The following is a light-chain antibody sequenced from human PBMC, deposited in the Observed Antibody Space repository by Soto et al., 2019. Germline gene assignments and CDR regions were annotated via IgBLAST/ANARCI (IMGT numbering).Light chain of an antibody. CDR2: TND. CDR3: EAWHDTSSFV. J-gene: IGLJ1*01. Sequence: SALTQPPSASGTPGQRVIISCSGGSSNIGRNTVNWYQHLPGTAPRLLIYTNDQRPSGVPDRFSGSKSGTSASLAISGLQSEDEADYYCEAWHDTSSFVFETGTKVTVL. V-gene: IGLV1-44*01. CDR1: SSNIGRNT.